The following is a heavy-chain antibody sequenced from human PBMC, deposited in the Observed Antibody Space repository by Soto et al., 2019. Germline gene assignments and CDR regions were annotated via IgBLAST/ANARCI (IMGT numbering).Heavy chain of an antibody. D-gene: IGHD3-16*02. J-gene: IGHJ4*02. V-gene: IGHV4-34*01. CDR3: ARGKLSDYVWGSYRYHFDY. CDR1: GGSFSGYY. Sequence: SETLSLTCAVYGGSFSGYYWSWIRQPPGKGLEWIGEINHSGSTNYNPSLKSRVTISVDTSKNQFSLKLSSVTAADTAVYYCARGKLSDYVWGSYRYHFDYWGQGTVVTVS. CDR2: INHSGST.